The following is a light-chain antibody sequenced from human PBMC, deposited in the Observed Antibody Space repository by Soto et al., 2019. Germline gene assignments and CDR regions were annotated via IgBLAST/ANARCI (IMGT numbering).Light chain of an antibody. CDR3: SSYGSSGTSV. CDR2: EVS. Sequence: QSVLTQPAPVAGSPGQSITISCAGTSSDVGGYDFVSWYQHHPGRAPKLLIYEVSGRPSGVSYRFSGSKSGNTASLIISGLQAEDEAYYYCSSYGSSGTSVFGTGTKVTVL. V-gene: IGLV2-14*01. J-gene: IGLJ1*01. CDR1: SSDVGGYDF.